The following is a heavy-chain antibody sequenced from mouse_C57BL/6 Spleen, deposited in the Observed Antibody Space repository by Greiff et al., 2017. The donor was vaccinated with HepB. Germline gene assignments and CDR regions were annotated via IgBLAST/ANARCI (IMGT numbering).Heavy chain of an antibody. D-gene: IGHD2-4*01. Sequence: QVQLQQPGAELVKPGASVKLSCKASGYTFTSYWMHLVKQRPGQGLEWIGMIHPNSGSTNYNEKFKSKATLTVDKSSSTAYMQLSSLTSEDSAVYYCARGDYDYDEGFAYWGQGTLVTVSA. J-gene: IGHJ3*01. V-gene: IGHV1-64*01. CDR2: IHPNSGST. CDR3: ARGDYDYDEGFAY. CDR1: GYTFTSYW.